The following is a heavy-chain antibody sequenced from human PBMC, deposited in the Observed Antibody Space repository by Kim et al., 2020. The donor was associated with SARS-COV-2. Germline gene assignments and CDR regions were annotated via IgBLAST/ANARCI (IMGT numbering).Heavy chain of an antibody. Sequence: GGSLRLSCAASGFTFSSYWMHWVRQAPGKGLVWVSRINSDGSSTSYVDSVKGRFTISRDNAKNTLYLQMNSLRAEDTAVYYCARGAVVSPQVSRQTHCEHWGQGTLVTVSS. CDR3: ARGAVVSPQVSRQTHCEH. D-gene: IGHD3-22*01. V-gene: IGHV3-74*01. J-gene: IGHJ1*01. CDR1: GFTFSSYW. CDR2: INSDGSST.